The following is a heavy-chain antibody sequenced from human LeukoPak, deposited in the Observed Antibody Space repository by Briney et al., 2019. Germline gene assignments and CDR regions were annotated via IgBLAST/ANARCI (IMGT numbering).Heavy chain of an antibody. CDR3: ASHKVQYDILTGYYPNYFDY. CDR1: GGSISSSSYY. D-gene: IGHD3-9*01. J-gene: IGHJ4*02. V-gene: IGHV4-39*01. Sequence: PSETLSLTCIVSGGSISSSSYYWGWIRQPPGRGLEWIGSIYYSGSTYYNPSLKSRLTISVDTSKNQFSLRLSSVTAADTAAYYCASHKVQYDILTGYYPNYFDYWGQGTLVSVSS. CDR2: IYYSGST.